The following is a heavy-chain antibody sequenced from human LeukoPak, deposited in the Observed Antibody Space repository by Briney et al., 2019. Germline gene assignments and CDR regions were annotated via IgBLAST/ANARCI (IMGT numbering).Heavy chain of an antibody. CDR3: AKDLKPYGSGSYYFDY. V-gene: IGHV3-30*18. CDR1: GFTFSSYG. Sequence: GRSLRLSCAASGFTFSSYGMHWVRQAPGKGLEWVAVISYDGSNKYYADSVKGRFTISRDNSKNTLYLQMNSLRAEDTAVYYCAKDLKPYGSGSYYFDYWGQGTLSPSPQ. CDR2: ISYDGSNK. J-gene: IGHJ4*02. D-gene: IGHD3-10*01.